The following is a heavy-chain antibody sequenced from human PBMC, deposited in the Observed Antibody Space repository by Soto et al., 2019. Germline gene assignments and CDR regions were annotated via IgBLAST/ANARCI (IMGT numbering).Heavy chain of an antibody. J-gene: IGHJ4*02. CDR1: GFGFSNNN. CDR3: ARDTSHGVTIGGLDS. V-gene: IGHV3-48*02. D-gene: IGHD3-16*01. CDR2: ITDGLTK. Sequence: GGSLRLSCAASGFGFSNNNMNWVRQAPGKGLEWVSHITDGLTKHYADFVQGRFTISRDNATNSLYLEMTDLRDEDTAVYYCARDTSHGVTIGGLDSWGQGTLVTVSS.